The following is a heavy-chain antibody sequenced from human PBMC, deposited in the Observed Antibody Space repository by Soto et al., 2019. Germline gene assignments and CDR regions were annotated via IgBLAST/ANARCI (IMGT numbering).Heavy chain of an antibody. Sequence: GGSLRLSCAASGFTFSSYAMHWVRQAPGKGLEYVSAISSNGGSTYYANSVKGRFTISRDNSKNTLYLQMGSLRAEDMAVYYCARAMGVGYCSGGSCDDYYYYYMDVWGKGTTVTASS. CDR3: ARAMGVGYCSGGSCDDYYYYYMDV. CDR2: ISSNGGST. V-gene: IGHV3-64*01. D-gene: IGHD2-15*01. J-gene: IGHJ6*03. CDR1: GFTFSSYA.